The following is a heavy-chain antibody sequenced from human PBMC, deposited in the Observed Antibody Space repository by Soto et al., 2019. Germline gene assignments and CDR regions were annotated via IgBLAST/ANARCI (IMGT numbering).Heavy chain of an antibody. CDR2: IWYDGSNK. V-gene: IGHV3-33*01. CDR1: GFTFSSYG. J-gene: IGHJ3*02. CDR3: TRGRQQKLDAFDI. D-gene: IGHD6-13*01. Sequence: PGGSLRLSCAASGFTFSSYGMHWVRQAPGKGLEWVAVIWYDGSNKYYADSVKGRFTISRDNSKNTLYLQMNSLRAEDTAVYYWTRGRQQKLDAFDIWSRGAMVTVSS.